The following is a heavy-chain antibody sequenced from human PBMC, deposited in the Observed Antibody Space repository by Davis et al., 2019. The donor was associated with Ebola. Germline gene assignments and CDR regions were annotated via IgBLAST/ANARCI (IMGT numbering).Heavy chain of an antibody. CDR2: ISAYNGNT. J-gene: IGHJ6*02. Sequence: AASVTVSCKASGYTFTSYGISWVRQAPGQGLEWMGWISAYNGNTNYAQKLQGRVTMTTDTSTSTAYMELRSLRSDDTAVYYCARDQKTTVPKPYYYYYGMDVWGQGTTVTVSS. V-gene: IGHV1-18*01. CDR1: GYTFTSYG. CDR3: ARDQKTTVPKPYYYYYGMDV. D-gene: IGHD4-11*01.